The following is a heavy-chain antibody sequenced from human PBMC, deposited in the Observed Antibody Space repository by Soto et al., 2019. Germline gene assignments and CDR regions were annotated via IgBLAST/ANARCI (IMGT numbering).Heavy chain of an antibody. D-gene: IGHD1-26*01. CDR1: GFTFSSYA. CDR3: AKDWDLLRAFDL. V-gene: IGHV3-23*01. CDR2: ISASGGRT. J-gene: IGHJ3*01. Sequence: EVPLLESGGGLVQPGGSLRISCAASGFTFSSYAMSWVRQAPGKGLEWVSGISASGGRTYYADSVKGRFTISRDNSKNTMYLQINSLRVEDTAVYKCAKDWDLLRAFDLWGQGTMVTVSS.